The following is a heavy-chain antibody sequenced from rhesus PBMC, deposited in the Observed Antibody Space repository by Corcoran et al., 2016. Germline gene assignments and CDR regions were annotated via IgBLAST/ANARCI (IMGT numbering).Heavy chain of an antibody. V-gene: IGHV4-65*01. J-gene: IGHJ4*01. CDR2: ISGSSRST. CDR1: GGSISSSNW. CDR3: AVYSSGWRY. Sequence: QVQLQESGPGLVKPSETLYLTCAVSGGSISSSNWWSWIRQPPGKGWEGVGYISGSSRSTSTNPSLKSRVPISTDTSKNQFSLTLSSVTAADTAVYYCAVYSSGWRYWGQGVLVTVSS. D-gene: IGHD6-31*01.